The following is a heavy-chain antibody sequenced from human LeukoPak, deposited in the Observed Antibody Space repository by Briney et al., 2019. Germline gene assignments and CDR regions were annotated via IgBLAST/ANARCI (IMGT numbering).Heavy chain of an antibody. V-gene: IGHV3-30*02. CDR1: GFTFSAYG. D-gene: IGHD5-24*01. Sequence: GGSLRLSCAASGFTFSAYGMHWVRQAPGKGLEWVAFIRYDEGNKYYADSVKGRFTISRDNSKNTLYLQMNSLRAEDTALYYCARDGPRLQEIYWGQGILVTVSS. J-gene: IGHJ4*02. CDR2: IRYDEGNK. CDR3: ARDGPRLQEIY.